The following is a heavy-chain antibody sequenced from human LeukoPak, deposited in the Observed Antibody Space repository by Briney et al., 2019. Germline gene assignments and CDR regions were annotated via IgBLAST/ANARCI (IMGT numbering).Heavy chain of an antibody. CDR2: INPNSGGT. Sequence: ASVKVFCKASGYTFTGYYMHWVRQAPGQGLEWMGWINPNSGGTNYAQKFQGRVTMTRNTSISTAYMELSRLRSDDTAVYYCARVLGSGSYPFKKYYFDYWGQGTLVTVSS. CDR1: GYTFTGYY. D-gene: IGHD1-26*01. CDR3: ARVLGSGSYPFKKYYFDY. V-gene: IGHV1-2*02. J-gene: IGHJ4*02.